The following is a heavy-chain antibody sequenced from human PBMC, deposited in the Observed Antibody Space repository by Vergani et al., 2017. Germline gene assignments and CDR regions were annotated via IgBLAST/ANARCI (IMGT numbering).Heavy chain of an antibody. Sequence: QVQLVQSGAEVKKPGSSVKVSCKASGGTFSSYAISWVRQAPGQGLEWMGGIIPIFGTANYAQKFQGRVTITADESTSKAYMELSSLRSEDTAVYYCAREYTEGYDFWSGYYTLGDAFDIWGQGTMVTVSS. CDR2: IIPIFGTA. V-gene: IGHV1-69*01. CDR1: GGTFSSYA. J-gene: IGHJ3*02. D-gene: IGHD3-3*01. CDR3: AREYTEGYDFWSGYYTLGDAFDI.